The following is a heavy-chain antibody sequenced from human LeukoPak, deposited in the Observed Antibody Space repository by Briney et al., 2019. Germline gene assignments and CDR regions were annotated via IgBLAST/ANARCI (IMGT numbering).Heavy chain of an antibody. J-gene: IGHJ3*02. CDR2: IYYSGST. V-gene: IGHV4-61*08. Sequence: SQTLSLTCTVSGGSISSGDYYWSWIRQPPGKGLEWIGYIYYSGSTNYNPSLKSRVTISVDTSKNQFSLKLSSVTAADTAVYYCARGRIAAISHGAFDIWGQGTMVTVSS. D-gene: IGHD6-13*01. CDR3: ARGRIAAISHGAFDI. CDR1: GGSISSGDYY.